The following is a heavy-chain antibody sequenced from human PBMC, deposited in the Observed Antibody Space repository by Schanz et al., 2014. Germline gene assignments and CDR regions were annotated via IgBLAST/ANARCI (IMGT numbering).Heavy chain of an antibody. D-gene: IGHD7-27*01. Sequence: EVLLVESGGGLVTPGESLRLSCAASGFTFSTYAMTWVRQAPGKGLEWVSSISIRGGNTYYTDSVKGRFTISRDNAKSSLYLQMSSLRDEDTAIYYCVRDYNWGFDNWGQGTLVTVSS. CDR2: ISIRGGNT. CDR1: GFTFSTYA. CDR3: VRDYNWGFDN. J-gene: IGHJ4*02. V-gene: IGHV3-21*02.